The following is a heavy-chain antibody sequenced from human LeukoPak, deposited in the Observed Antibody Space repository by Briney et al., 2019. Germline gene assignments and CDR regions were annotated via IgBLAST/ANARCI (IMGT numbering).Heavy chain of an antibody. V-gene: IGHV3-21*01. CDR1: GFTFSSYS. D-gene: IGHD3-3*01. CDR2: ISSSSSYI. Sequence: GGSLRLSCAASGFTFSSYSMNWVRQAPGKGLEWVSSISSSSSYIYYADLVKGRFTISRDNAKNSLHLQMNSLRAEDTAVYYCARHAGLRFLEWLLPTDYWGQGTLVTVSS. CDR3: ARHAGLRFLEWLLPTDY. J-gene: IGHJ4*02.